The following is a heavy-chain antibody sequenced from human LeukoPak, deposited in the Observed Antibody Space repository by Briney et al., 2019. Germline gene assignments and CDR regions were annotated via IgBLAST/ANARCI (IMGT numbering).Heavy chain of an antibody. CDR1: GFTFSSSG. Sequence: GGSLRLSCAASGFTFSSSGMHWVRQAPGKGLEWVAFIRDDGSNKYYADSVKGRFTISRDNSKNTLYLQMNSLRAEDTAVYYCAKRGEGVSNTWYMNNWFDPWGQGTLVTVSS. CDR2: IRDDGSNK. J-gene: IGHJ5*02. V-gene: IGHV3-30*02. D-gene: IGHD6-13*01. CDR3: AKRGEGVSNTWYMNNWFDP.